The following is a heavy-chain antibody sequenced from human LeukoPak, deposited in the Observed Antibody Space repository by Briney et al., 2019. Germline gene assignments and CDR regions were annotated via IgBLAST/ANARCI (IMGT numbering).Heavy chain of an antibody. D-gene: IGHD3-10*01. CDR3: ARVRYYGSGSYPTRAFDY. CDR2: IYSGGST. J-gene: IGHJ4*02. Sequence: GGSLRLSCAASGFTVSSNYMSWVRQAPGKGLEWVSVIYSGGSTYYADSVKGRFTISGDNSKNTLYLQMNSLRAEDTAVYYCARVRYYGSGSYPTRAFDYWGQGTLVTVSS. CDR1: GFTVSSNY. V-gene: IGHV3-66*01.